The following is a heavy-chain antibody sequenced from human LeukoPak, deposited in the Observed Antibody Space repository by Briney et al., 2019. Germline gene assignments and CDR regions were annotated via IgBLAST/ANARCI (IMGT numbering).Heavy chain of an antibody. D-gene: IGHD6-13*01. V-gene: IGHV3-21*01. J-gene: IGHJ4*02. CDR1: GFTVSSNY. CDR3: ARSSSSSPHSHDY. Sequence: GGSLRLSCAASGFTVSSNYTSWVRQAPGKGLEWVSSISSSSSYIYYADSVKGRFTISRDNAKNSLYLQMNSLRAEDTAVYYCARSSSSSPHSHDYWGQGTLVTVSS. CDR2: ISSSSSYI.